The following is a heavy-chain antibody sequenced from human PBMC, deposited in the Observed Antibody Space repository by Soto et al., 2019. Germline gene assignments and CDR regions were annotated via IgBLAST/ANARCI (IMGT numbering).Heavy chain of an antibody. CDR2: ISYDGSNK. V-gene: IGHV3-30-3*01. CDR3: ARDGPYYYDSSGYYYGH. J-gene: IGHJ4*02. Sequence: GGSLRLSCAASGFTFSSYAMHWVRQAPGKGLEWVAVISYDGSNKYYADSVKGRFTISRDNSKGTLYLQMNSLRAEDTAVYYCARDGPYYYDSSGYYYGHWGQGTLVTVSS. CDR1: GFTFSSYA. D-gene: IGHD3-22*01.